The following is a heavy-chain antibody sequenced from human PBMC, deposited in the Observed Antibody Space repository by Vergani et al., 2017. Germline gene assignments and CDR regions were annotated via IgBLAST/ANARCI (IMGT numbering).Heavy chain of an antibody. CDR3: VRDRGLCAGGRCYTEAWDY. J-gene: IGHJ4*02. Sequence: QVQLVESGGGVVQPGTSLRLSCVVSGFALNRHAMYWVRQAPGKGLEWVVGISFDGTNEYYPDLVKGRFTISRDIAKNTLYLQVRSLRLEGTGVYHCVRDRGLCAGGRCYTEAWDYWGQGTPVTVSS. D-gene: IGHD2-2*02. V-gene: IGHV3-30-3*01. CDR1: GFALNRHA. CDR2: ISFDGTNE.